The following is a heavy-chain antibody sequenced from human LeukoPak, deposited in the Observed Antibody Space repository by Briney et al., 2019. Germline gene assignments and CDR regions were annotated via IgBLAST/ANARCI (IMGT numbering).Heavy chain of an antibody. CDR3: TRAGPRECSGCDL. V-gene: IGHV4-59*01. CDR1: GGSISGSF. CDR2: IYHDGST. Sequence: SETLSLTCAVSGGSISGSFWSWIRQPPGKGLEWIGYIYHDGSTKYNPSLKSRVTLSVDTSKNQFSLRLTSVTAADTAVYYCTRAGPRECSGCDLWGQGTMVTVSS. D-gene: IGHD5-12*01. J-gene: IGHJ3*01.